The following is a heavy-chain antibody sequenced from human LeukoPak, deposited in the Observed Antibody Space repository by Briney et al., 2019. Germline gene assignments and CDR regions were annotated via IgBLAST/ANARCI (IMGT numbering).Heavy chain of an antibody. J-gene: IGHJ4*02. CDR2: IKSKTDGETT. Sequence: GGSLRLSCAASGFTFSNAWMNWVRQAPGKGLEWVGRIKSKTDGETTDYAAPVKGRFTFSRDDSKNMLYLQMNSLKSEDTAVYYCSTLTSRGLSDSWGQGTLVTVSS. D-gene: IGHD1-20*01. V-gene: IGHV3-15*07. CDR1: GFTFSNAW. CDR3: STLTSRGLSDS.